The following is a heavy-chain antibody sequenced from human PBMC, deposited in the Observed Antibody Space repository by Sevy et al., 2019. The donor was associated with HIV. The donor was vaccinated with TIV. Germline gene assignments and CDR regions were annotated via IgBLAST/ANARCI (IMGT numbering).Heavy chain of an antibody. V-gene: IGHV3-23*01. CDR1: GFTFSNYV. J-gene: IGHJ4*02. CDR2: IAGSGDNT. D-gene: IGHD1-26*01. Sequence: GGSLRLSCAASGFTFSNYVMSWVRQTPGKGLEWVSSIAGSGDNTYYLYTVKGRFIMSRDNSKNTLYLQMNSLRAEDTAVYYCARRIVGAGGYFDYWGQGTLVTVSS. CDR3: ARRIVGAGGYFDY.